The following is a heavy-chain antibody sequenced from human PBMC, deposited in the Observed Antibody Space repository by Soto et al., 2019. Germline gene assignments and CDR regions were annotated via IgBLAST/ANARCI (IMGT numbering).Heavy chain of an antibody. Sequence: QVQLRESDPGLVKPSQTLSLTCTVSGGSINSGTYYWSWIRQPPGKGLEWIGYISYSGSTYYNPSLKSRVSISADTSKNQFSLKLSSVTATDTAVYFCVRHSTSSYWYFGLWGRGTLVTVSS. J-gene: IGHJ2*01. CDR3: VRHSTSSYWYFGL. CDR2: ISYSGST. V-gene: IGHV4-30-4*01. CDR1: GGSINSGTYY. D-gene: IGHD2-2*01.